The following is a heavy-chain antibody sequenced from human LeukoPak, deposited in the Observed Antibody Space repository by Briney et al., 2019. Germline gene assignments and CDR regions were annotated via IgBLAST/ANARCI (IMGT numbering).Heavy chain of an antibody. CDR3: ARDPGYSYAFDI. CDR2: INPSSGDT. Sequence: ASVKVSCKASGYTFTAHYMHWVRQAPGQGLEWMGRINPSSGDTEYGQRFQGRVTLTRDTSSSTANMELRRLRSDDTAVYYCARDPGYSYAFDIWGQGAVVIVSS. CDR1: GYTFTAHY. V-gene: IGHV1-2*06. J-gene: IGHJ3*02. D-gene: IGHD2-21*01.